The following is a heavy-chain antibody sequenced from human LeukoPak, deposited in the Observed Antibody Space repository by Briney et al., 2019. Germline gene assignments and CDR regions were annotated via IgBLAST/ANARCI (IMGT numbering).Heavy chain of an antibody. CDR1: GGSISSSSYY. CDR3: ARGLGY. D-gene: IGHD7-27*01. CDR2: IYTSGST. Sequence: SETLSLTCTVSGGSISSSSYYWGWIRQPPGKGLEWIGRIYTSGSTNYNPSLKSRVTMSVDTSKNQFSLKLSSVTAADTAVYYCARGLGYWGQGTLVTVSS. V-gene: IGHV4-61*05. J-gene: IGHJ4*02.